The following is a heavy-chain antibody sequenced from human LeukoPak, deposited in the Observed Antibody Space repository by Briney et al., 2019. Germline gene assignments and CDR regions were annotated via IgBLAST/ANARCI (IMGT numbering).Heavy chain of an antibody. J-gene: IGHJ5*02. CDR1: GFTFSSYD. Sequence: PGGSLRLSCAASGFTFSSYDMRWVRQVTGKGLEWVSSIGTAGETYYAGSVKGRFTISRENAKNSLYLQMNSLRAGDTAVYYCARGPQGGLDPWGQGTQVTVSS. CDR3: ARGPQGGLDP. CDR2: IGTAGET. D-gene: IGHD3-16*01. V-gene: IGHV3-13*01.